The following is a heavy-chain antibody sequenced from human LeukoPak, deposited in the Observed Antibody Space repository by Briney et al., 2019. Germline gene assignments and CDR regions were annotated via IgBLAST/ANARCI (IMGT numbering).Heavy chain of an antibody. J-gene: IGHJ4*02. CDR2: IIAIFGTA. CDR3: ASSNGYSSGWYLPITDY. CDR1: GGTLSRYA. Sequence: AASVKVSCKASGGTLSRYAISWVRQAPGQGLEWMGGIIAIFGTANYAQKFQGRVTITADKSTSTAYMELSSLRSEDTAVYYCASSNGYSSGWYLPITDYWGQGTLVTVSS. D-gene: IGHD6-19*01. V-gene: IGHV1-69*06.